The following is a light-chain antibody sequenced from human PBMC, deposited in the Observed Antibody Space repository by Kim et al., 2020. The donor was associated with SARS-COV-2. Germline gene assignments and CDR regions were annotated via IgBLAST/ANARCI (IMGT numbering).Light chain of an antibody. CDR3: ISYTTSSTWV. J-gene: IGLJ3*02. CDR2: DVS. V-gene: IGLV2-14*03. CDR1: SSDIAAYNY. Sequence: GQSITITCTGTSSDIAAYNYVSWYQQHPGKAPKVIIYDVSDRPSGVSNRFSGSKSGSTASLTISGLQAEDEADYYCISYTTSSTWVFGGGTQLTVL.